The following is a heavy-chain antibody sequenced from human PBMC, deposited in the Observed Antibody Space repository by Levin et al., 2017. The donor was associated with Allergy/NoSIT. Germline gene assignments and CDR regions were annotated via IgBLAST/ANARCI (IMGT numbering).Heavy chain of an antibody. CDR3: AKDHSHYYFDY. CDR2: ISYDGSNK. CDR1: GFTFSSYG. V-gene: IGHV3-30*18. Sequence: GGSLRLSCAASGFTFSSYGMHWVRQAPGKGLEWVAVISYDGSNKYYADSVKGRFTISRDNSKNTLYLQMNSLRAEDTAVYYCAKDHSHYYFDYWGQGTLVTVSS. J-gene: IGHJ4*02. D-gene: IGHD4-11*01.